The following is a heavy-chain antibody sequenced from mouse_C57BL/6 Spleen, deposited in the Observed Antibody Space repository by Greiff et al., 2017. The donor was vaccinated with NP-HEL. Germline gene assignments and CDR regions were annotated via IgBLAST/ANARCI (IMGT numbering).Heavy chain of an antibody. Sequence: EVHLVESGGGLVKPGGSLKLSCAASGFTFSDYGMHWVRQAPEKGLEWVAYISSGSSTIYYADTVKGRFTLSRDNAKNTLFLQMTSLRSEDTAMYYCASHYYGSSPWFAYWGQGTLVTVSA. D-gene: IGHD1-1*01. V-gene: IGHV5-17*01. CDR2: ISSGSSTI. CDR1: GFTFSDYG. CDR3: ASHYYGSSPWFAY. J-gene: IGHJ3*01.